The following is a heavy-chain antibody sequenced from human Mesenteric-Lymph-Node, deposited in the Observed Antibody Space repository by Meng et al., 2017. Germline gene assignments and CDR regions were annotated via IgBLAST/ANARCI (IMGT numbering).Heavy chain of an antibody. J-gene: IGHJ4*02. CDR3: ARSYCSDGGCHQVFDS. CDR2: IYHSEST. D-gene: IGHD2-15*01. CDR1: GGSISSTNW. V-gene: IGHV4-4*02. Sequence: SETLSLTCAVSGGSISSTNWWNWVRQPPGKGLEWIGKIYHSESTHYNPSLKSRVTISIDKSKNQFSLELTSVTAADTAVYYCARSYCSDGGCHQVFDSWGQGTLVTVSS.